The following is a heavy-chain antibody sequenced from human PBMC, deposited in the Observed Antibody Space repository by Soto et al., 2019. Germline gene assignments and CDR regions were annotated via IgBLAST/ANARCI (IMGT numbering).Heavy chain of an antibody. D-gene: IGHD4-17*01. V-gene: IGHV3-9*02. J-gene: IGHJ4*02. CDR1: GFIADDYA. CDR3: VKDMKWGGMTTIHYFDS. Sequence: EVQLVESGGCLVQPGRSLRLSCVASGFIADDYAMHWVRQAPGKGLEWVSGISSNSATINYADSVKGRFTISRDNAKNSLRLQMNSLRPEDTAFYYCVKDMKWGGMTTIHYFDSWGQGTLVTVSS. CDR2: ISSNSATI.